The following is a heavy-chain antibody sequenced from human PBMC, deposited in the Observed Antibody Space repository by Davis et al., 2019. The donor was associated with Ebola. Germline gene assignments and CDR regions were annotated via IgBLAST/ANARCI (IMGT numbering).Heavy chain of an antibody. V-gene: IGHV1-2*02. J-gene: IGHJ4*02. CDR2: INPNSGDT. D-gene: IGHD2-2*01. CDR1: GYTFSGYY. CDR3: AREANQLLSY. Sequence: ASVKVSCKTSGYTFSGYYIHWVRQAPGQGLEWMGCINPNSGDTNYAQKFQGRVTMTRDTSISTAYMELSRLRSDDTAVYYCAREANQLLSYWGQGTLVTVSS.